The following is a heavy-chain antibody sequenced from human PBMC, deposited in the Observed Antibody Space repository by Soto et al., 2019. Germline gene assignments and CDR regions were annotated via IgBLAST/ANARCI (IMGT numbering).Heavy chain of an antibody. CDR2: INPSGGST. Sequence: ASVKVSCKASGYTFTSYYMHWVRQAPGQGLEWMGIINPSGGSTSYAQKFQGRVTMTRDTSTSTVYMELSSLRSEDTAVYYCARELTSPGVAAAGPSTPRTNYYYYGMDVWGQGTTVTFSS. V-gene: IGHV1-46*01. J-gene: IGHJ6*02. CDR1: GYTFTSYY. CDR3: ARELTSPGVAAAGPSTPRTNYYYYGMDV. D-gene: IGHD6-13*01.